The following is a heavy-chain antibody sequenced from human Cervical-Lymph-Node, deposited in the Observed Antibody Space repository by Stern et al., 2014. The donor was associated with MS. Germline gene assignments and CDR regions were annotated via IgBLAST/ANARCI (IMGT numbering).Heavy chain of an antibody. J-gene: IGHJ6*02. D-gene: IGHD4-17*01. CDR2: IVPLFGKP. V-gene: IGHV1-69*01. CDR3: ASPLTATSVPFGYYGMDV. CDR1: GGTFSNYA. Sequence: QVQLVQSGAEVKKPGSSGKVSCKASGGTFSNYATSWVRQAPGQGLEWMGGIVPLFGKPNYAQKFQGRVTITADESTSTAYMDLSSLRSEDTAVYYCASPLTATSVPFGYYGMDVWGQGTTVTVS.